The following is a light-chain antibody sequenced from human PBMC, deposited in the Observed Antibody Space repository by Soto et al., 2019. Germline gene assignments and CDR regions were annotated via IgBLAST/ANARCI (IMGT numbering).Light chain of an antibody. J-gene: IGLJ1*01. Sequence: QSVLTQPASVSGSPGQSITISCTGTSGDVGSYNLVSWYQQHPGKAPKLMIYEGSKRPSGVSNRFSGSKSGNTASLTISGLQAEDEADYYCCSYARLSTFVFGTGTKVTVL. CDR1: SGDVGSYNL. V-gene: IGLV2-23*03. CDR2: EGS. CDR3: CSYARLSTFV.